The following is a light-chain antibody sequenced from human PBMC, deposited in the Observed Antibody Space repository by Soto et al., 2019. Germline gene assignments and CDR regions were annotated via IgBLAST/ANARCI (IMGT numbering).Light chain of an antibody. CDR1: QSVSSN. J-gene: IGKJ4*01. V-gene: IGKV3-20*01. CDR2: GAS. CDR3: QQYGSSPQLT. Sequence: EIVITQSPSTLSVSPGERATLSCRASQSVSSNLAWYQQKPGQAPRLLIYGASSRATGIPDRFSGSGSGTDFTLTISRLEPEDFAVYYCQQYGSSPQLTFGGGTKVDIK.